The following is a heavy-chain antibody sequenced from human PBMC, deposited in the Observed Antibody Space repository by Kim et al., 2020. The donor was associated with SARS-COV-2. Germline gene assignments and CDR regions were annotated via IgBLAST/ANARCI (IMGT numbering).Heavy chain of an antibody. J-gene: IGHJ4*02. D-gene: IGHD6-19*01. V-gene: IGHV6-1*01. Sequence: AVSVKSRITINPDTSKNQFSLQLNSVTPEDTAVYYCARDSSSGWSYYFDYWGQGTLVTVSS. CDR3: ARDSSSGWSYYFDY.